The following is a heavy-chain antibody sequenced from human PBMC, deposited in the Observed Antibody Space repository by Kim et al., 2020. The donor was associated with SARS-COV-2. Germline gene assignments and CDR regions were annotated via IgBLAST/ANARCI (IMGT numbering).Heavy chain of an antibody. CDR2: ISYDGSNK. Sequence: GGSLRLSCAASGFTFFSYGMHWVRQAPGKGLEWVAIISYDGSNKYYADSVKGRFTISRDNSKSTLYLQMNSLRAEDTAVYYCAKDRIEVGALDYWGQGTLVTVSS. V-gene: IGHV3-30*18. D-gene: IGHD6-19*01. CDR3: AKDRIEVGALDY. J-gene: IGHJ4*02. CDR1: GFTFFSYG.